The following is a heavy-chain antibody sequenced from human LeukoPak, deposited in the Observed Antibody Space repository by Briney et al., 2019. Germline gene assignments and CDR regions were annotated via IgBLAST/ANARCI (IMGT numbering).Heavy chain of an antibody. V-gene: IGHV5-51*01. Sequence: GESLKISCKGSGYSFTSYWIGWVRQMPGKGLEWMGIIYPGGSDTRYSPSFQGQVTISADKSISTAYLQWSSLKASDTAMYYCARLRPYDFWSGSNPYYFDYWGQGTLVTVSS. CDR3: ARLRPYDFWSGSNPYYFDY. D-gene: IGHD3-3*01. CDR1: GYSFTSYW. CDR2: IYPGGSDT. J-gene: IGHJ4*02.